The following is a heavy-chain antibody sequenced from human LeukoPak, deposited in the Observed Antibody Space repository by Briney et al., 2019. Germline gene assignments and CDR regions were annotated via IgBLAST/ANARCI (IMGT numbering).Heavy chain of an antibody. CDR2: ISHNNDDT. D-gene: IGHD2/OR15-2a*01. V-gene: IGHV3-11*06. CDR1: GFPFMDSY. CDR3: ARGHTTIFY. Sequence: PGGALRLSSATSGFPFMDSYVCGFRQGPGEGLEWVSYISHNNDDTNYAHSVKGRFTISRDNAKNSVYLQMNSLRAEDTAMYYCARGHTTIFYWGQGTLVTVSS. J-gene: IGHJ4*02.